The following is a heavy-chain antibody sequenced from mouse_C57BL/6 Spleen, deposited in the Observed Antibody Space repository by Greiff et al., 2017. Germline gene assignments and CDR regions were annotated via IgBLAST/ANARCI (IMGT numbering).Heavy chain of an antibody. D-gene: IGHD2-4*01. CDR1: GYTFTDYY. V-gene: IGHV1-19*01. Sequence: EVQLQESGPVLVKPGASVKMSCKASGYTFTDYYMNWVKQSHGKSLEWIGVINPYNGGTSYNQKFKGKATLTVDKSSSTAYLELNSLTSEDSEVYYCANIYYEFDYWGQGTTLTVSS. CDR3: ANIYYEFDY. CDR2: INPYNGGT. J-gene: IGHJ2*01.